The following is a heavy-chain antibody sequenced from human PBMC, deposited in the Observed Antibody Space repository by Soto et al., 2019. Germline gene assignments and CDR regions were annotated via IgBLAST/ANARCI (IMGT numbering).Heavy chain of an antibody. CDR1: GFSLSTSGVG. CDR3: AHTGDGSSSWYGRADFDY. CDR2: IYWDDDK. D-gene: IGHD6-13*01. V-gene: IGHV2-5*02. J-gene: IGHJ4*02. Sequence: SGPKLVNHTQTLTMTCTFSGFSLSTSGVGVGWIRQPPGKALEWLALIYWDDDKRYSPSLKSRLTITKDTSKNQVVLTMTNMDPVDTATYYCAHTGDGSSSWYGRADFDYWGQGTLVTVSS.